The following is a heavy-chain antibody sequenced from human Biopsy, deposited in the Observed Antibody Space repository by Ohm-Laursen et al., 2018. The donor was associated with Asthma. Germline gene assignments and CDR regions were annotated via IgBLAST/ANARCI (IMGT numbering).Heavy chain of an antibody. CDR3: ARVQRDFSTGYFTFDN. D-gene: IGHD3/OR15-3a*01. J-gene: IGHJ4*02. V-gene: IGHV7-4-1*02. CDR1: GYNFIRHS. Sequence: ASVKVSCKASGYNFIRHSLSWVRQAPGQGPEWMGWIHTNTGNPTYAHGFTGRYVLSLDTSVSTAYLQISRLKSEDTAVYYCARVQRDFSTGYFTFDNWGQGTLVTVSS. CDR2: IHTNTGNP.